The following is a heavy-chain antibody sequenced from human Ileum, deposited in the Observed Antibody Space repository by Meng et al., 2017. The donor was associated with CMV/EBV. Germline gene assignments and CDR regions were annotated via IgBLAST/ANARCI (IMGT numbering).Heavy chain of an antibody. D-gene: IGHD1-1*01. CDR3: ARSTTGTTGNWFDP. Sequence: GDRVSSNSAAWNWIRQSPSRGLEWLGRTYYRSKWYNDYAVSVKSRITINPDTSKNQFSLQLNSVTPEDTAVYYCARSTTGTTGNWFDPWGQGTLVTV. J-gene: IGHJ5*02. V-gene: IGHV6-1*01. CDR1: GDRVSSNSAA. CDR2: TYYRSKWYN.